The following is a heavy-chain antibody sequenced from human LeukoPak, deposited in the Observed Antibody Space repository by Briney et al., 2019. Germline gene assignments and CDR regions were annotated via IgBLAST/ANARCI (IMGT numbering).Heavy chain of an antibody. CDR1: GFTFSSYG. V-gene: IGHV3-30*18. CDR3: AKEVRRAYYGSGGRLDY. J-gene: IGHJ4*02. CDR2: ISYDGSNK. D-gene: IGHD3-10*01. Sequence: GGSLRLSCAASGFTFSSYGMHWVRQAPGKGLEWVAVISYDGSNKYYADSVKGRFTISRDNSKNTLYLQMNSLRAEDTAVYYCAKEVRRAYYGSGGRLDYWGQGTLVTVSS.